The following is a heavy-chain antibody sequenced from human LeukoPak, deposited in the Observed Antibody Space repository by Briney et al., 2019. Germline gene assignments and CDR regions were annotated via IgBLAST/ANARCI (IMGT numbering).Heavy chain of an antibody. Sequence: ASVLVSCKASGYTFTDYYMHWVRQAPGQGLEWMGWINPNGGGTTYAQKFQARVTMARDTSITTVHMELSSLRSDDTTVYYCARGGGIALAGTRFDFWGRGTLVTVSS. CDR1: GYTFTDYY. V-gene: IGHV1-2*02. CDR3: ARGGGIALAGTRFDF. J-gene: IGHJ4*02. CDR2: INPNGGGT. D-gene: IGHD6-13*01.